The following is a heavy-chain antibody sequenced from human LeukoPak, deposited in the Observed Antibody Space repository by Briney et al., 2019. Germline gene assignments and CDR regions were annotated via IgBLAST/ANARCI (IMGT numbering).Heavy chain of an antibody. CDR3: AKDRPNYYESNGHYYRRDGDS. CDR1: GFTFSSYG. J-gene: IGHJ5*01. Sequence: GGSLRLSCAASGFTFSSYGLSWVRQSPGKGLEWVSTISSSGGSTYYADSVKGRFTISRDNSKNTLYLQMNSLRAEDTATYYCAKDRPNYYESNGHYYRRDGDSWGQGTLVTVSS. CDR2: ISSSGGST. V-gene: IGHV3-23*01. D-gene: IGHD3-22*01.